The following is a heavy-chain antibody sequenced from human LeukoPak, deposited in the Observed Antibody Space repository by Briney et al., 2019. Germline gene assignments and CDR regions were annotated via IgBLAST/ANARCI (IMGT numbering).Heavy chain of an antibody. D-gene: IGHD6-13*01. V-gene: IGHV4-59*01. J-gene: IGHJ4*02. CDR2: IYYSGST. CDR3: ARGIAAAATDY. Sequence: SETLSLTCAVYGGSFSGYYWSWIRQPPGKGLEWIGYIYYSGSTNYNPSLKSRVTISVDTSKNQFSLKLSSVTAADTAVYYCARGIAAAATDYWGQGTLVTVSS. CDR1: GGSFSGYY.